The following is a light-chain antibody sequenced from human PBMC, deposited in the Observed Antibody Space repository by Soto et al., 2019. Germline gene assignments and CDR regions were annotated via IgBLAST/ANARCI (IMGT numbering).Light chain of an antibody. J-gene: IGLJ1*01. V-gene: IGLV1-40*01. Sequence: QSVLTQPPSVSGAPGQRVTISCTGSSSNIRAGYDVHWYQQLPGTAPQLLIFGNTNRPSGVPERFSGSKSGTSASLAITGLQAEDEADYYCQSYDSSLSVHYVFGTGTKLTVL. CDR2: GNT. CDR1: SSNIRAGYD. CDR3: QSYDSSLSVHYV.